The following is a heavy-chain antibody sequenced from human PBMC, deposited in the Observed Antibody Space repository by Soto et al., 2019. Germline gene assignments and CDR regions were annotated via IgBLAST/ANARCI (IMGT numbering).Heavy chain of an antibody. CDR2: IYNSGTT. J-gene: IGHJ5*02. V-gene: IGHV4-31*03. CDR1: GGSITRGGYY. CDR3: ARDPAP. Sequence: QVQLQESGPGLVKPSETLSLTCTVSGGSITRGGYYWSWIRQHPGKGLEWIGYIYNSGTTYYNPSLKSRVTTSVNTSKNQFPLKLTSVTAADTAVYYCARDPAPWGQGTLVTVSS.